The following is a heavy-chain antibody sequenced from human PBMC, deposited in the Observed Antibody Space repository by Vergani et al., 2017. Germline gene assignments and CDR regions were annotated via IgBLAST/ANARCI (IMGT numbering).Heavy chain of an antibody. Sequence: QVQLQQWGAGLLKPSETLSLPCAVYGGSFSGYYWSWIRQPPGKGLEWIEEINHSGSTNYNPSLKSRVTISVDTSKNQFSLKLSSVTAADTAVYYCAARGIGYCSSTSCYKGGIDYWGQGTLVTVSS. CDR3: AARGIGYCSSTSCYKGGIDY. J-gene: IGHJ4*02. CDR2: INHSGST. CDR1: GGSFSGYY. V-gene: IGHV4-34*01. D-gene: IGHD2-2*02.